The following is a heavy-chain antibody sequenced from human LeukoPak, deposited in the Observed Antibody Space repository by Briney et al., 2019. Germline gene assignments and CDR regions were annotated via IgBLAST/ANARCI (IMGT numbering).Heavy chain of an antibody. Sequence: GGSLRLSCAASGFTISSNWMHWVRQAPGKGLVWVSRINSDESSRNYADSVKGRFTISRDNSKNTLYLQMNSLRAEDTAVYYCAKGSSGSFYSHFDYWGQGTLVTVSS. CDR3: AKGSSGSFYSHFDY. D-gene: IGHD3-10*01. CDR1: GFTISSNW. J-gene: IGHJ4*02. V-gene: IGHV3-74*01. CDR2: INSDESSR.